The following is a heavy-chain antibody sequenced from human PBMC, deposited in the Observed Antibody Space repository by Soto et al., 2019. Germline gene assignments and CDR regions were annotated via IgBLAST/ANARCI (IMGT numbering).Heavy chain of an antibody. CDR1: GVSLSNDY. V-gene: IGHV4-59*01. J-gene: IGHJ5*01. Sequence: PSETLSLTCSISGVSLSNDYWTWIRQSPGKGLEWIGYIFHSGITDYNPSVKSRVTISIDKSRNLFSLTLTSVTAADTAVYYCARDRYFYDSRGYYRTLDSWGQGTLVTVSS. CDR2: IFHSGIT. CDR3: ARDRYFYDSRGYYRTLDS. D-gene: IGHD3-22*01.